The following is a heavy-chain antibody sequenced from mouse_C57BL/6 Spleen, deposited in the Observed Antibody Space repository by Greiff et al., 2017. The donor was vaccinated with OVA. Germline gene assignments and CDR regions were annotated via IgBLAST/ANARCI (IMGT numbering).Heavy chain of an antibody. CDR2: IDPNRGGT. J-gene: IGHJ1*03. D-gene: IGHD1-1*01. Sequence: QVQLQQPGAELVKPGASVKLSCKASGYTFTSYWMHWVKQRPGRGLEWIGRIDPNRGGTKSNEKFKSKATLTVDKPSSTAYMQLSSLTSEDSAVYYCARKIRPTVVATDWYFDVWGTGTTVTVSS. CDR1: GYTFTSYW. CDR3: ARKIRPTVVATDWYFDV. V-gene: IGHV1-72*01.